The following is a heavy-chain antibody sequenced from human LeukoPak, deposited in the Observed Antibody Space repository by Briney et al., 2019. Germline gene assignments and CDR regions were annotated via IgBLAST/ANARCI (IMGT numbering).Heavy chain of an antibody. CDR3: ARDLWGSSSWFDP. CDR1: GGSISSYY. CDR2: IYYSGST. Sequence: PSEXLSLTCTVSGGSISSYYWSWIRQPPGKGLEWIGYIYYSGSTNYNPSLTSRVTISVDTSKNQFSLKLSSVTAADTAVYYCARDLWGSSSWFDPWGQGTLVTVSS. J-gene: IGHJ5*02. D-gene: IGHD6-6*01. V-gene: IGHV4-59*01.